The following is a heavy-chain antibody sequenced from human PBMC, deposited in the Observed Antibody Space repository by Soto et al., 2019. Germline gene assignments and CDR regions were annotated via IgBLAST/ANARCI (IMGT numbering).Heavy chain of an antibody. CDR3: AREIEARPSEGFDY. Sequence: XAVKVSCKASGYTFTSYAMHWGRQSPGQRLEWMGWINAGNGNTKYSQKFQGRVTITRDTSASTAYMELSSLRSEDTAVYYCAREIEARPSEGFDYWGQGTLVTVSS. CDR1: GYTFTSYA. D-gene: IGHD6-6*01. V-gene: IGHV1-3*01. CDR2: INAGNGNT. J-gene: IGHJ4*02.